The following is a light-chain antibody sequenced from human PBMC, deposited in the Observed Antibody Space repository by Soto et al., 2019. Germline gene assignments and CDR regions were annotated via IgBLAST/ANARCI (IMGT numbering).Light chain of an antibody. CDR1: QIVTSY. CDR2: DTS. Sequence: ILLTEIPCTLFSPPWEIGTLSGTARQIVTSYLAWYQQKPGQAPRLLIYDTSTRATGIPARFSGSGSGTDFTLTICSLEAEDFAVYYCQQRYNWPPTFGQGTRLEIK. V-gene: IGKV3-11*01. J-gene: IGKJ5*01. CDR3: QQRYNWPPT.